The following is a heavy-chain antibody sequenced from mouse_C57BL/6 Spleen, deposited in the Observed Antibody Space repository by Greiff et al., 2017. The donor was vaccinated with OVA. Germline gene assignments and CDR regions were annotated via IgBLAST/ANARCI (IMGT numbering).Heavy chain of an antibody. CDR1: GFTFSDYY. J-gene: IGHJ1*03. CDR2: ISNGGGST. Sequence: EVHLVESGGGLVQPGGSLKLSCAASGFTFSDYYMYWVRQTPEKRLEWVAYISNGGGSTYYPDTVKGRFTISRDNAKNTLYLQMSRLKSEDTAMYYCARQHFDVWGTGTTVTVSS. V-gene: IGHV5-12*01. CDR3: ARQHFDV.